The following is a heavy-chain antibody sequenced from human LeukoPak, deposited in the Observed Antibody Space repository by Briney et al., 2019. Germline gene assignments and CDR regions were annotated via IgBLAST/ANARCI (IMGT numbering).Heavy chain of an antibody. D-gene: IGHD3-22*01. CDR2: INPSGGST. Sequence: ASVKVSCKASGYTFTSYYMHWVRQAPGQGLEWMGIINPSGGSTSYAQKFQGRVTMTRDTSTSTVYMELSSLRSEDTAVYYCASGIIYYYDSSGSLNYWGQGTLVTVSS. V-gene: IGHV1-46*01. J-gene: IGHJ4*02. CDR1: GYTFTSYY. CDR3: ASGIIYYYDSSGSLNY.